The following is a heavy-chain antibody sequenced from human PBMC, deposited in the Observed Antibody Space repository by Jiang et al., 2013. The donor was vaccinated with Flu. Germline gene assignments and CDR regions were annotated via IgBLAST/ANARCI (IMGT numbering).Heavy chain of an antibody. J-gene: IGHJ4*02. D-gene: IGHD3-22*01. V-gene: IGHV4-39*01. CDR2: IYYSGST. Sequence: GPGLVKPSETLSLTCTVSGGSISSSSYYWGWIRQPPGKGLEWIGSIYYSGSTYYNPSLKSRVTISVDTSKNQFSLKLSSVTAADTAVYYCARQHYYDSPGFGYWGQGTLVTVSS. CDR3: ARQHYYDSPGFGY. CDR1: GGSISSSSYY.